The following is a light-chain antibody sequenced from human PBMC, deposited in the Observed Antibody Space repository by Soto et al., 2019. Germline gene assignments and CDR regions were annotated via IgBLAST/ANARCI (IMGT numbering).Light chain of an antibody. CDR2: EDT. CDR1: ALAKKY. J-gene: IGLJ3*02. CDR3: YSPDFNGDQRA. V-gene: IGLV3-10*01. Sequence: SYELTQPPSVSVTPGQTATITCSGDALAKKYAYWYQQKKSGQAPVLVIYEDTKRPSGIPERFSGSASGTMATLTVSGALVEDEADYYCYSPDFNGDQRAFGGGTQLTV.